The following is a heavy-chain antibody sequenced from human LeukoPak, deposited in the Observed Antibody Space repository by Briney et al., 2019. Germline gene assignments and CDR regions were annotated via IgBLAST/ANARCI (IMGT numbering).Heavy chain of an antibody. D-gene: IGHD6-19*01. V-gene: IGHV3-21*04. J-gene: IGHJ5*02. CDR1: GFTFSSYS. Sequence: GGSLRLSCAASGFTFSSYSMNWVRQAPGKGLEWVSSISSSSSYIYYADSVKGRFTISRDNAKNSLYLQMNSLRAEDTAVYYCAKTPYSSGWYPNWFDPWGQGTLVTVSS. CDR2: ISSSSSYI. CDR3: AKTPYSSGWYPNWFDP.